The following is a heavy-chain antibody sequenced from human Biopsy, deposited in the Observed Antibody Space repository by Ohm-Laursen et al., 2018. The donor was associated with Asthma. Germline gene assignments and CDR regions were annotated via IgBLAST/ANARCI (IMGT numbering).Heavy chain of an antibody. D-gene: IGHD1-20*01. V-gene: IGHV4-34*01. Sequence: SETLSLTCTVYGGYLTGHYWNWIRQPPGKGLEWIGEIDQSGYTNYNPSLKSRVPISADTAKNQFHLNLSSATAADTAVYFCARAAITGIRGWFDPWGQGTQVTVSS. J-gene: IGHJ5*02. CDR3: ARAAITGIRGWFDP. CDR1: GGYLTGHY. CDR2: IDQSGYT.